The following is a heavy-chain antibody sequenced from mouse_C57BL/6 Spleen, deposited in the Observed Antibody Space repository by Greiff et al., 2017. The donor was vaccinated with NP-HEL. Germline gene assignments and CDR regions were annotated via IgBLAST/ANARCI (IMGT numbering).Heavy chain of an antibody. CDR3: AIEYGHTGAMDY. V-gene: IGHV1-82*01. CDR2: IYPGDGDT. CDR1: GYAFSSSW. D-gene: IGHD2-10*02. J-gene: IGHJ4*01. Sequence: VQLQQSGPELVKPGASVKISCKASGYAFSSSWMNWVKQRPGKGLEWIGRIYPGDGDTNYNGKFKGKATLTADKASSTAYMQLSSLTSEDSAVYFCAIEYGHTGAMDYWGQGTSVNVSA.